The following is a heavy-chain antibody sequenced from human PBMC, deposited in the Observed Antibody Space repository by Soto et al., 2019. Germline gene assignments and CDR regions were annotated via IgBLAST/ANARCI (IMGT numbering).Heavy chain of an antibody. J-gene: IGHJ4*02. CDR1: GGTFSSYA. V-gene: IGHV1-69*13. Sequence: GXSVKVSCKASGGTFSSYAISWVRQAPVQGLEWMGGIIPIFGTANYAQKFQGRVTITADESTSTAYMELSSLRSEDTAVYYCARAPIVVVPAAMRPYYFDYWGQGTLVTVSS. CDR3: ARAPIVVVPAAMRPYYFDY. D-gene: IGHD2-2*01. CDR2: IIPIFGTA.